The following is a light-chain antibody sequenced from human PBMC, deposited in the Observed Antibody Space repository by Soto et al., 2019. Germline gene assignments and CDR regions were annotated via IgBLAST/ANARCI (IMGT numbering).Light chain of an antibody. CDR2: GAS. Sequence: EIVLPQSPGTLSLSPGERATLSCRASQSVSSNYLAWYQRKPGQAPRLLIYGASSRATGIPTRFSGSGSGADFTVTITRLEPEDFAVYYCHQYGSSPPTFGQGTKVEIK. V-gene: IGKV3-20*01. CDR3: HQYGSSPPT. J-gene: IGKJ1*01. CDR1: QSVSSNY.